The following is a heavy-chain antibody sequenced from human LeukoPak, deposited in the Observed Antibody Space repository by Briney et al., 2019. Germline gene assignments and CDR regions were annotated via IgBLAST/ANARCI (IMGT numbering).Heavy chain of an antibody. Sequence: AGGSLRLSCAASGFTVSSNYMSWVRQAPGKGLEWVSVIYSGGSTYYADSVKGRFTISRDNSKNTLYLQMNSLRAEDTAVYYCARDSNYYDSSGYQIDYWGQGTLVTVSS. CDR2: IYSGGST. CDR3: ARDSNYYDSSGYQIDY. J-gene: IGHJ4*02. V-gene: IGHV3-66*01. CDR1: GFTVSSNY. D-gene: IGHD3-22*01.